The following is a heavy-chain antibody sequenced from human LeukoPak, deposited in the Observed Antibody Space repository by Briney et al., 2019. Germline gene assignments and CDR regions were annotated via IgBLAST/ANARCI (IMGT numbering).Heavy chain of an antibody. D-gene: IGHD3-22*01. J-gene: IGHJ4*02. CDR1: GGSFSGYY. CDR2: INHSGST. V-gene: IGHV4-34*01. Sequence: SETLSLTCAVYGGSFSGYYWSWIRQPPGKGLEWIGEINHSGSTNYIPSLKSRVTISVDTSKNQFSLKLSSVTAADTAVYYCARGRKRITMIVVVMPSFDYWGQGTLVTVSS. CDR3: ARGRKRITMIVVVMPSFDY.